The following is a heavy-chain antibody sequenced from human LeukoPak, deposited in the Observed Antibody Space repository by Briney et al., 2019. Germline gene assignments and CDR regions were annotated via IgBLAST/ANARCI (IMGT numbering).Heavy chain of an antibody. CDR1: SGSVNSGSYF. V-gene: IGHV4-61*10. D-gene: IGHD3-3*02. J-gene: IGHJ3*02. Sequence: SETLSLTCAVSSGSVNSGSYFWTWIRQPAGKGLEWIGRVYSGGITDYNPSLKSRVTISVDTSKNQFSLKLSSVTAADTAVYYCARKLGDAFDIWGQGTMVTVSS. CDR3: ARKLGDAFDI. CDR2: VYSGGIT.